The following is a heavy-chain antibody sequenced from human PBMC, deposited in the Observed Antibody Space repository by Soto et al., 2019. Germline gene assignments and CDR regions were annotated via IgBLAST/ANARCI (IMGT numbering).Heavy chain of an antibody. Sequence: SETLSLTCAVYGGSFSGYYWSWIRQPPGKGLEWIGEINHSGSTNYNPSLKSRVTISVDTTKNQFSLTLSAVTAADTAVYYCARGGPSAAAASRCPKGNWFDPWGQGTLGTVPQ. CDR1: GGSFSGYY. J-gene: IGHJ5*02. V-gene: IGHV4-34*01. D-gene: IGHD6-13*01. CDR3: ARGGPSAAAASRCPKGNWFDP. CDR2: INHSGST.